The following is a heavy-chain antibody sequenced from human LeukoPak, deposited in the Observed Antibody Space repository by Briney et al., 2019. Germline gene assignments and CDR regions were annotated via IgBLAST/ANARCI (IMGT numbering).Heavy chain of an antibody. V-gene: IGHV1-2*02. CDR1: GYTFTSYY. Sequence: GASVKVSCKASGYTFTSYYMHWVRQAPGQGLEWMGWINPNSGGTNYAQKFQGRVTMTRDTSISTAYMELSSLRSEDTAVYYCARAGITMVRGPRDANRRSYYYYYMDVWGKGTTVTISS. J-gene: IGHJ6*03. CDR2: INPNSGGT. CDR3: ARAGITMVRGPRDANRRSYYYYYMDV. D-gene: IGHD3-10*01.